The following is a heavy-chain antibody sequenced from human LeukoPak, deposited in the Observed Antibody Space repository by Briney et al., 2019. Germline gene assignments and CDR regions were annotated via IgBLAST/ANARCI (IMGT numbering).Heavy chain of an antibody. CDR2: IYSSGST. D-gene: IGHD6-13*01. CDR3: AREATAAASLDYFGY. Sequence: PSETLSLTCTVSGGSINTYYWSWIRQPAGKGLEWIGRIYSSGSTNYNPSLKSRVTMSVDTSKNQFSLKLSSVTAADTAVYYCAREATAAASLDYFGYWGQGTLVTVCS. J-gene: IGHJ4*02. CDR1: GGSINTYY. V-gene: IGHV4-4*07.